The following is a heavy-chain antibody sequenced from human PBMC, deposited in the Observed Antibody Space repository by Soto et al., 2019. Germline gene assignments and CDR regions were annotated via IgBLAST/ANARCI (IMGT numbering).Heavy chain of an antibody. V-gene: IGHV4-34*01. Sequence: SKTLSLTCAVYGGSFIGYYWSWIRQPPGKGLEWIGEINHSGSTNYNPSLKSRVTISVDTSKNQFSLKLSSVTAADTAVYYCAREVRAYGMDVWGQGTTVTVSS. CDR2: INHSGST. D-gene: IGHD3-22*01. CDR1: GGSFIGYY. J-gene: IGHJ6*02. CDR3: AREVRAYGMDV.